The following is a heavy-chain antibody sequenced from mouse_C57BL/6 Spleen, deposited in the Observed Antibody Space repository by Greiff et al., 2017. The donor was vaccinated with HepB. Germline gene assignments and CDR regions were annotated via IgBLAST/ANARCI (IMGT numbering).Heavy chain of an antibody. J-gene: IGHJ4*01. D-gene: IGHD2-5*01. CDR3: ARESYYSKPMDY. CDR2: IYPGSGNT. CDR1: GYTFTDYY. Sequence: QVHVKQSGAELVRPGASVKLSCKASGYTFTDYYINWVKQRPGQGLEWIARIYPGSGNTYYNEKFKGKATLTAEKSSSTAYMQLSSLTSEDSAVYFCARESYYSKPMDYWGQGTSVTVSS. V-gene: IGHV1-76*01.